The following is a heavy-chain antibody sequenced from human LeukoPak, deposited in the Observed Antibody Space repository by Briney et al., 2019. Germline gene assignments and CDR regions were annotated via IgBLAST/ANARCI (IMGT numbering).Heavy chain of an antibody. V-gene: IGHV4-39*07. J-gene: IGHJ4*02. D-gene: IGHD2-15*01. Sequence: SETLSLTCIVSGGSIRSSGYYWGWIRQPPGKGLEWIGSIYHSGSTYYNPSLKSRVTISVDTSKNQFSLKLSSVTAADTAVYYCARDQWCSGGSCYQDYWGQGTLVTVSS. CDR2: IYHSGST. CDR1: GGSIRSSGYY. CDR3: ARDQWCSGGSCYQDY.